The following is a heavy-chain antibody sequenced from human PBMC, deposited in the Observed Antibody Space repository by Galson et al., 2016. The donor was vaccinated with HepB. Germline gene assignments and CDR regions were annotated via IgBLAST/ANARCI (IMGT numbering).Heavy chain of an antibody. J-gene: IGHJ4*02. CDR1: GFSVTTTGVG. V-gene: IGHV2-5*02. D-gene: IGHD6-19*01. CDR2: IYWDDNE. Sequence: PALVKPTQTLTLTCAFSGFSVTTTGVGVGWVRQPPGKALEWLALIYWDDNERYNPSLKSRLTLTKDASKNQVVLTMTNMDPVDSATYYCAHRGSGWYRFGYWGQGILVTVSS. CDR3: AHRGSGWYRFGY.